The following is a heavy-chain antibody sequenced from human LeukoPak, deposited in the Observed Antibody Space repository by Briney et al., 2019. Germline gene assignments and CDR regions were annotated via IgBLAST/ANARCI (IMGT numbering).Heavy chain of an antibody. CDR2: IKQDGSEK. Sequence: GGSLRLSCAASGFTFSGYWMSWVRQAPGKGLEWVANIKQDGSEKYYVDSVKGRFIISRDNAKNSLYLQMSSLRAEDTAVYYCATGDIAVAGGLDYWGQGTLVTVSS. D-gene: IGHD6-19*01. V-gene: IGHV3-7*03. CDR3: ATGDIAVAGGLDY. CDR1: GFTFSGYW. J-gene: IGHJ4*02.